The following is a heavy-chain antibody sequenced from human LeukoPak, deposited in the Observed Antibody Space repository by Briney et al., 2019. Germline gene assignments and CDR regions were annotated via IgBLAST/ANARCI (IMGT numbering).Heavy chain of an antibody. J-gene: IGHJ3*02. V-gene: IGHV1-69*01. CDR2: IIPIFGTA. CDR1: GGTFSSYA. Sequence: SVKVSRKASGGTFSSYAISWVRQAPGQGLEWMGGIIPIFGTANYAQKFQGRVTITADESTSTAYMELSSLRSEDTAVYYCARVRWLITMIVVVTSGAFDIWGQGTMVTVSS. CDR3: ARVRWLITMIVVVTSGAFDI. D-gene: IGHD3-22*01.